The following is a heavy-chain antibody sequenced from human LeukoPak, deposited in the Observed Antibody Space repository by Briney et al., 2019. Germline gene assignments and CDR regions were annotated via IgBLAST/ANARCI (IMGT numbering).Heavy chain of an antibody. D-gene: IGHD3-9*01. J-gene: IGHJ4*02. CDR2: ITPGNT. V-gene: IGHV3-23*01. CDR1: GFTFSNFA. Sequence: GGSLRLSCAASGFTFSNFAMSWVRQAPGKGLEWVSTITPGNTYYTDSVKGRFTISTDNSKNTLYLQMYSLRAEDTAVYYCAKGRLVNCWGQGTLVTVSS. CDR3: AKGRLVNC.